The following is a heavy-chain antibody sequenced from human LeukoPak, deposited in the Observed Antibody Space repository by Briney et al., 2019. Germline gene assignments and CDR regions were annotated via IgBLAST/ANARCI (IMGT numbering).Heavy chain of an antibody. CDR3: ARGLVVTWGSSSRYWFDP. J-gene: IGHJ5*02. CDR1: GGSFSGYY. D-gene: IGHD6-13*01. Sequence: SETLSLTCAVYGGSFSGYYWSWIRQPPGKGLEWIGEINHSGSTNYNPSLKSRVTISVDTSKNQFSLKLSSVTAADTAVYYCARGLVVTWGSSSRYWFDPWGQGTLVTVSS. V-gene: IGHV4-34*01. CDR2: INHSGST.